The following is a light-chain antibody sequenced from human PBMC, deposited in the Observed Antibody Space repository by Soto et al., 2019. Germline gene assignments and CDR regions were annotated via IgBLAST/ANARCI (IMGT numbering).Light chain of an antibody. CDR3: QQYDASQWT. CDR2: GGS. Sequence: ETGLTQSPGTLSLSPGERATLSCRASQSVNSNYFTCYQQIPGQAPRLLIYGGSSRATGIPDRFSGSGSGADFTPTISRLEPEDFGVYYCQQYDASQWTFGQGTKVDIK. J-gene: IGKJ1*01. CDR1: QSVNSNY. V-gene: IGKV3-20*01.